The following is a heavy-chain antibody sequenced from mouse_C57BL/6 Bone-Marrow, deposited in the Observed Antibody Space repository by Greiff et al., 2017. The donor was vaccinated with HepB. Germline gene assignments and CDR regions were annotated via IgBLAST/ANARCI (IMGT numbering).Heavy chain of an antibody. Sequence: QVQLKESGPGLVQPSQSLSITCTVSGFSLTSYGVHWVRQSPGKGLEWLGVIWRGGSTDYNAAFMSRLSITKDNSKSQVFFKMNSLQADDTAIYYCAKKRDGYYPYAMDYWGQGTSVTVSS. CDR3: AKKRDGYYPYAMDY. V-gene: IGHV2-5*01. J-gene: IGHJ4*01. CDR2: IWRGGST. D-gene: IGHD2-3*01. CDR1: GFSLTSYG.